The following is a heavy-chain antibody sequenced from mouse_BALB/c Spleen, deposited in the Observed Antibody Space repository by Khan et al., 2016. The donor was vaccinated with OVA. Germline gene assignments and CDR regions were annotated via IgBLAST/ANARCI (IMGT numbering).Heavy chain of an antibody. J-gene: IGHJ3*01. V-gene: IGHV1S137*01. Sequence: VQLVESGAELVRPGVSVKISCKGSGYTFTDFTMHWVKQSHAKSLEWIGVISTYYGDVTYNQKFKGKATMTVDKSSSTAYMELARLTSVDSAIFYCTRGGGGNRFAYWGQGTLVTVSA. CDR3: TRGGGGNRFAY. CDR1: GYTFTDFT. CDR2: ISTYYGDV.